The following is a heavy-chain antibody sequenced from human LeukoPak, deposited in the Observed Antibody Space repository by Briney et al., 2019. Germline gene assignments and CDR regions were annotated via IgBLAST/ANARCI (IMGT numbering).Heavy chain of an antibody. V-gene: IGHV3-7*01. D-gene: IGHD3-3*01. Sequence: QPAGSLRLSCAASGFIFTGYFMSWVRQAPGKGLEWVASIKHDGSEKYYVDSVRGRFTISRDNTKNLLYLQMSSLRAEDTAVYYCATDRGWRTSGYYLYYFEYWGQGTLVTFSS. CDR3: ATDRGWRTSGYYLYYFEY. CDR1: GFIFTGYF. J-gene: IGHJ4*02. CDR2: IKHDGSEK.